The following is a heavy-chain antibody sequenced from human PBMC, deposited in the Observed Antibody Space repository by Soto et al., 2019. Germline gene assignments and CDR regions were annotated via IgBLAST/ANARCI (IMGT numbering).Heavy chain of an antibody. V-gene: IGHV3-33*01. J-gene: IGHJ6*02. D-gene: IGHD6-19*01. CDR1: GFTFSSYG. CDR2: IWYDGSNK. CDR3: ARDYVAGTLDYYYYCMDV. Sequence: GGSLRLSCAASGFTFSSYGMHWVRQAPGKGLEWVAVIWYDGSNKYYADSVKGRFTISRDNSKNTLYLQMNSLRAEDTAVYYCARDYVAGTLDYYYYCMDVWGQGTTVTVSS.